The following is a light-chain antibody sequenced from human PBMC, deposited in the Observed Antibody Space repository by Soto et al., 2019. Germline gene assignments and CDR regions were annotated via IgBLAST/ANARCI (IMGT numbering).Light chain of an antibody. J-gene: IGLJ3*02. CDR3: PTWSTDIRV. CDR2: LNSDGSH. V-gene: IGLV4-69*01. Sequence: QLVLTQPPSASASLGASVKLTCTLSSGHNSYAIAWHQQQPEKGPPYLMKLNSDGSHSKGDGIPDRFSGSSSGAERYLTISSLQSEDEADYYRPTWSTDIRVFGGGTKLIVL. CDR1: SGHNSYA.